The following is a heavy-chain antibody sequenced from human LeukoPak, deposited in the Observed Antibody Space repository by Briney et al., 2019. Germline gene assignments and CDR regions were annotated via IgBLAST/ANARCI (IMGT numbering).Heavy chain of an antibody. CDR1: GFTFSSYA. Sequence: GGSLRLSCAASGFTFSSYAMHWVRQAPGKGLEWVAVISYDGSNKYYADSVKGRFTISRDNSKNTLYLQMNSLRAEDTAVYYCAREGIADNWFDPWDQGTLVTVSS. CDR3: AREGIADNWFDP. D-gene: IGHD6-13*01. CDR2: ISYDGSNK. V-gene: IGHV3-30-3*01. J-gene: IGHJ5*02.